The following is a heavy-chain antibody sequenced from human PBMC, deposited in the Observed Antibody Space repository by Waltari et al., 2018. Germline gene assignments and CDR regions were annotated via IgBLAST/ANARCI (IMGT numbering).Heavy chain of an antibody. Sequence: QVQMVQSGAEVKKPGASVKVSCKASEQTFMNYQIHWVRQAPGQGLEWLGIINPNGGYTIYAQKFQCRVTVTSDTSTSTVYMELSNLRSEDTAVYYCAKEDDACDIWGQGTMVTVSS. CDR2: INPNGGYT. V-gene: IGHV1-46*01. CDR3: AKEDDACDI. J-gene: IGHJ3*02. CDR1: EQTFMNYQ.